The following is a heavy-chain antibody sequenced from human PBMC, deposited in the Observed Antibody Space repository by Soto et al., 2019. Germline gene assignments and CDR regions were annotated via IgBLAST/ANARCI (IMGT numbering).Heavy chain of an antibody. Sequence: ASVKVSCKASGYTFTGYYMHWVRQAPGQGLEWMGWINPNSGGTNYAQKFQGRVTMTRDTSISTAYMELSRLRSDDTAVYYCAREVCSGGSCYPRVYYYYGMDVWGQETTVTVSS. CDR2: INPNSGGT. D-gene: IGHD2-15*01. CDR1: GYTFTGYY. CDR3: AREVCSGGSCYPRVYYYYGMDV. V-gene: IGHV1-2*02. J-gene: IGHJ6*02.